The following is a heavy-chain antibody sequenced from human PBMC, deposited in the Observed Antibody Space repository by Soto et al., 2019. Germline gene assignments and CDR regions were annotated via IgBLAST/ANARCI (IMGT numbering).Heavy chain of an antibody. V-gene: IGHV3-48*01. Sequence: EVQLVESGGGLVQPGESLRLSCAASGFTFSAYSMDWVRQAPGKGLEWVSYIGSSSSTIYYADSVKGRFTISRDNAKKSLYLRMNSLSAEDTAVYYCARNYYDSSGYLSTPFDYWGQGPLVTVSS. CDR2: IGSSSSTI. J-gene: IGHJ4*02. CDR1: GFTFSAYS. CDR3: ARNYYDSSGYLSTPFDY. D-gene: IGHD3-22*01.